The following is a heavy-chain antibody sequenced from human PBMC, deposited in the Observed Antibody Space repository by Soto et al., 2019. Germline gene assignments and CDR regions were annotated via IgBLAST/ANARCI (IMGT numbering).Heavy chain of an antibody. V-gene: IGHV3-15*07. CDR3: TTDRSGTTNLGWYFDL. CDR2: IQSKTDGGTA. J-gene: IGHJ2*01. Sequence: EVQLVESGGDLVKPGSSLRLSCAASGFTFNNAWMNWVRQAPGKGLEWVARIQSKTDGGTADYAAPVKGRFTISRDYSRNTLYLQMNSLKTDDTAVYYCTTDRSGTTNLGWYFDLWGRGTLVTVSS. D-gene: IGHD4-17*01. CDR1: GFTFNNAW.